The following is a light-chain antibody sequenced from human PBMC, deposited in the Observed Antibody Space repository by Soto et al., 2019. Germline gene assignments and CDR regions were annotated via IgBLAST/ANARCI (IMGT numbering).Light chain of an antibody. CDR3: QQSYNSPYT. V-gene: IGKV1-39*01. Sequence: DIQMTPSPAPLSASVGDRVTITCRASQAINKNLNWYRHKLGKAPELLIYDASDSQAGVPSRFSGSGSGADFTLIISGLQPEDFATYYCQQSYNSPYTLGQGTKLEIK. J-gene: IGKJ2*01. CDR1: QAINKN. CDR2: DAS.